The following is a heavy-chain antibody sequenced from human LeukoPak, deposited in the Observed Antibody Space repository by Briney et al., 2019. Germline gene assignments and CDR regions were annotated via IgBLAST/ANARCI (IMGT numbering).Heavy chain of an antibody. D-gene: IGHD3-22*01. V-gene: IGHV1-69*06. CDR2: IIPIFGTA. Sequence: ASVKVSCKAPGGTFSSYAISWVRQAPGQGLEWMGGIIPIFGTANYAQKFQGRVTITADKSTSTAYMELSSLRSEDTAVYYCARKVPNDSSGYYYRGQFDPWGQGTLVTVSS. CDR3: ARKVPNDSSGYYYRGQFDP. J-gene: IGHJ5*02. CDR1: GGTFSSYA.